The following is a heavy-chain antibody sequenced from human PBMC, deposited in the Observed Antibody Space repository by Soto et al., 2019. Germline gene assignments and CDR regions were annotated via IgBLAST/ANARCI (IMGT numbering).Heavy chain of an antibody. Sequence: QVQLQQWGAGLLKPSETLSLTCAVYGGSFSGYYWNWIRQSPGKGLEWIGEINHSGSTNYNPSLTSRVTLSVDTSKNQVSLKLSSVTAADTAVYYCARDEPGLRFLGYWGQGTRVTVSS. D-gene: IGHD3-3*01. J-gene: IGHJ4*02. CDR3: ARDEPGLRFLGY. CDR2: INHSGST. CDR1: GGSFSGYY. V-gene: IGHV4-34*01.